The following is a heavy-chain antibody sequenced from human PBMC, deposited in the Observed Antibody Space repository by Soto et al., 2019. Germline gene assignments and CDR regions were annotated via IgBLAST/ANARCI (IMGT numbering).Heavy chain of an antibody. D-gene: IGHD6-6*01. V-gene: IGHV3-30*18. CDR3: AKDRGYVSSANLADY. Sequence: PGGSLRLSCAASGFPFSSYGMHWVRQAPGKGLEWVSVISYDGSNKYYADAVEGRFTISRDNSKNTLYLQMNRLRAEDTAVYYCAKDRGYVSSANLADYWGQGTLVTVSS. J-gene: IGHJ4*02. CDR2: ISYDGSNK. CDR1: GFPFSSYG.